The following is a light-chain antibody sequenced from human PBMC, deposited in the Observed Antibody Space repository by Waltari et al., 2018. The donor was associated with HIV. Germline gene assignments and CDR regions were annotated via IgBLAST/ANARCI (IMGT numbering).Light chain of an antibody. Sequence: IILRQSPGTLALSPGEGASLACRASHSLATNYLAWYQHKRGQAPRLLVYGPSNRATGIPDRFSGSGSGTDFVLTISRLEAEDFAIYYCQQYGSSPRVTFGGGTKVDIK. V-gene: IGKV3-20*01. CDR2: GPS. J-gene: IGKJ4*01. CDR3: QQYGSSPRVT. CDR1: HSLATNY.